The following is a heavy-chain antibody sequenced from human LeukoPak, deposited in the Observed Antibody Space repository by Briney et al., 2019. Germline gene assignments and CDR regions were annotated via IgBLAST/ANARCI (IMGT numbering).Heavy chain of an antibody. J-gene: IGHJ4*02. CDR2: IYYSGST. D-gene: IGHD3-10*01. V-gene: IGHV4-39*07. CDR1: GGSISSSSYY. Sequence: SETLSLTCTVSGGSISSSSYYWGWIRQPPGKGLEWIGSIYYSGSTYSNPSLQSRVTISVDTSKNQFSLKLNSVTAADTAVYYCAGGGTGSGSYYNNWGQGTPVTVSS. CDR3: AGGGTGSGSYYNN.